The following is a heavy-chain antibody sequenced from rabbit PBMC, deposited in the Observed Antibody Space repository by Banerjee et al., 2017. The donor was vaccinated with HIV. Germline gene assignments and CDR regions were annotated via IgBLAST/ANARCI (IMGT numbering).Heavy chain of an antibody. CDR1: GFSFSNKYV. CDR2: RYPDYGIT. V-gene: IGHV1S45*01. CDR3: ARDLAGVIGWNFNL. J-gene: IGHJ4*01. Sequence: QEQLEESGGDLVKPEGSLTLTCTASGFSFSNKYVMCWVRQAPGKGLEWIAFRYPDYGITDYATWVNGRFTISLDNAQNTVTLQLNSLTAADTASYFCARDLAGVIGWNFNLGGPGTLVTVS. D-gene: IGHD4-1*01.